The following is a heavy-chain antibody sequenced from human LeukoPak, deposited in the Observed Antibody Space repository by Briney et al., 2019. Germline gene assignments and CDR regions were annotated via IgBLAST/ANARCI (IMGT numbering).Heavy chain of an antibody. V-gene: IGHV1-46*01. J-gene: IGHJ4*02. D-gene: IGHD3-22*01. CDR1: GYTFTSYY. Sequence: ASVKVSCKASGYTFTSYYIHWVRQAPGQGLEWMGIINPSGGSSSSARKFQGRVTMTRDTSTSTVYMELSSLRSEDTAVYYCSRDRAYFHDTSGYKTLPDSWGQGTLVTVSS. CDR3: SRDRAYFHDTSGYKTLPDS. CDR2: INPSGGSS.